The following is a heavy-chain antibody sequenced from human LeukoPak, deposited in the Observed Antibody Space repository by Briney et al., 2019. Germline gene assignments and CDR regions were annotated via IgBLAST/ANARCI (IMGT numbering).Heavy chain of an antibody. J-gene: IGHJ4*02. CDR1: GGSISSGGYS. CDR2: IYHSGST. CDR3: ARGYDFWSGYTFDY. Sequence: KTSETLSLTCAVSGGSISSGGYSWSWIRQPPGKGLEWIGYIYHSGSTYYNPSLKSRVTISVDRSKNQFSLKLSSVTAADTAVHYCARGYDFWSGYTFDYWGQGTLVTVSS. D-gene: IGHD3-3*01. V-gene: IGHV4-30-2*01.